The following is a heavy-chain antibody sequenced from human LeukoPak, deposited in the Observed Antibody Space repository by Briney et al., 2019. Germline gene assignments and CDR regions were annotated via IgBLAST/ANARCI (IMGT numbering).Heavy chain of an antibody. Sequence: GGSLRLSCAVSGITVSNYGMSWVRQAPGKGLEWVAGISDSGGRTNYADSVKGRFTISRDNPKNPLYLQMNSLRAEDTAVYFCAQRGVVIRLILVGLHKEAYYFDSWGQGALVTVSS. CDR1: GITVSNYG. CDR2: ISDSGGRT. J-gene: IGHJ4*02. D-gene: IGHD3-10*01. CDR3: AQRGVVIRLILVGLHKEAYYFDS. V-gene: IGHV3-23*01.